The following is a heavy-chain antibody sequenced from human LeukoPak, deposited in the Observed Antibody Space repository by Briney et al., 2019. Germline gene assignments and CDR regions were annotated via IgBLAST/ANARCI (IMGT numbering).Heavy chain of an antibody. CDR3: AKVRPPPGSGWYGGDDY. V-gene: IGHV3-23*01. D-gene: IGHD6-19*01. J-gene: IGHJ4*02. Sequence: GGSLRLSCAASGFSVSNNYMSWVRQAPGKGLEWVSSIRSSGDDTSSADSVKGRFTIFRDNSKSTLYLQMNSLRAEDTAIYYCAKVRPPPGSGWYGGDDYWGQGTLVTVSP. CDR1: GFSVSNNY. CDR2: IRSSGDDT.